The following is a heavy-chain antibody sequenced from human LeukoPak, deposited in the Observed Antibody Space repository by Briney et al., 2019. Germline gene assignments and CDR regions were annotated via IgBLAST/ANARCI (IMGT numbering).Heavy chain of an antibody. CDR2: INPGYNRT. Sequence: ASVKVSCKTSGYTFTNYYIHWVRQAPGQGLEWLGIINPGYNRTSYAQKFQGRVTMTRDTSTSTVYMDLSSLRSEDTAVYYCARGERSGSFDYWGQGTLVSVSS. CDR1: GYTFTNYY. D-gene: IGHD2-15*01. V-gene: IGHV1-46*01. J-gene: IGHJ4*02. CDR3: ARGERSGSFDY.